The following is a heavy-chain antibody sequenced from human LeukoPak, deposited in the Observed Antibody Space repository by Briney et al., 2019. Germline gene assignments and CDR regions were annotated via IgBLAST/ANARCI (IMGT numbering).Heavy chain of an antibody. CDR2: IRYDGSNE. J-gene: IGHJ4*02. CDR3: AKDEYYYDSSGYYWRDGYFDY. D-gene: IGHD3-22*01. CDR1: GFTFSSYG. V-gene: IGHV3-30*02. Sequence: PGGSLRLSCAASGFTFSSYGMHWVRQAPGKGLEWVAFIRYDGSNEYYADSVKGRFTISRDNSKNTLYLQMNSLRAEDTAVYYCAKDEYYYDSSGYYWRDGYFDYWGQGTLVTVSS.